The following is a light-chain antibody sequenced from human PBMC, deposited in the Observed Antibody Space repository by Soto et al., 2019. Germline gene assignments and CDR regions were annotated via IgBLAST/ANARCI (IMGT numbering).Light chain of an antibody. CDR3: QSYDSSLSGVV. J-gene: IGLJ2*01. CDR1: SSNIGAGYD. Sequence: QSVLTQPPSASGAPGQRVTISCTGSSSNIGAGYDVHWYQQLPGTAPKLLIYGNSNRPSGVPDRFSGSKSGTSASLAITGLQAEDEADYYCQSYDSSLSGVVFGGGTKSPS. V-gene: IGLV1-40*01. CDR2: GNS.